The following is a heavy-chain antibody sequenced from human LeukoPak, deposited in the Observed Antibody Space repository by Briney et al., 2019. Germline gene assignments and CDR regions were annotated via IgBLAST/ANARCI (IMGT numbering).Heavy chain of an antibody. CDR2: IKHDGSEK. Sequence: GGSLRLSCAASGFTFSNFWMTWVRQAPGKGLEWVANIKHDGSEKYYVDSVKGRFTISRDNAKNSLYLQMNSLRAEDTAVYYCARGTGAFDIWGQGTVVTVSS. J-gene: IGHJ3*02. CDR3: ARGTGAFDI. V-gene: IGHV3-7*04. CDR1: GFTFSNFW. D-gene: IGHD2-8*02.